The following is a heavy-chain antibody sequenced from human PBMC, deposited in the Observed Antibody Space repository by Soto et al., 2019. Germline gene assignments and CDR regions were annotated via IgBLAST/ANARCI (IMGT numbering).Heavy chain of an antibody. CDR3: ASHSFYYDSSGYYPPLGY. V-gene: IGHV1-69*13. CDR1: GGTFSTYA. CDR2: IIPIFGTA. J-gene: IGHJ4*02. D-gene: IGHD3-22*01. Sequence: SVKVSCKASGGTFSTYAINWVRQAPGQGLEWMGGIIPIFGTANYAQKFQDRVTITADESTSTAYMELSSLRSEDTAVYYCASHSFYYDSSGYYPPLGYWGQGIMVTVSS.